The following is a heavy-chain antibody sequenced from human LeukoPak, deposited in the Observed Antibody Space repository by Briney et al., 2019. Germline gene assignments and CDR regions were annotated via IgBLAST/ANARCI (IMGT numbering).Heavy chain of an antibody. CDR3: TTDGGIVGATSYFDY. CDR2: IKSKTDGGTT. V-gene: IGHV3-15*01. D-gene: IGHD1-26*01. J-gene: IGHJ4*02. Sequence: PGGSLRLSCAASGFTFSNAWMSWVRQAPGKGLEWVGCIKSKTDGGTTDYAAPVKGRFTISRDDSKNTLYLQMNSLKTEDTAVYYCTTDGGIVGATSYFDYWGQGTLVTVSS. CDR1: GFTFSNAW.